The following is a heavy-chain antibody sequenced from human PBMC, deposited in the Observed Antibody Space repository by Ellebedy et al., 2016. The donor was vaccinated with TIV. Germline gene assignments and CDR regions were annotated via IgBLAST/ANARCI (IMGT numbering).Heavy chain of an antibody. CDR1: GFMFSNYA. CDR2: LSGRGSSK. D-gene: IGHD2-21*02. Sequence: GESLKISXAASGFMFSNYAMSWVRQIPGKGLEWVSGLSGRGSSKYYADFVKGRFTVSRDNSQNTLYLQMNSLRVEDTAVYYCAKDLVSVVVTDRFDYWGQGILVTVSS. V-gene: IGHV3-23*01. J-gene: IGHJ4*02. CDR3: AKDLVSVVVTDRFDY.